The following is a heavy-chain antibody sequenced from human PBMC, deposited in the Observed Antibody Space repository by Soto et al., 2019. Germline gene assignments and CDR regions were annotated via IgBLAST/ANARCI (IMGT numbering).Heavy chain of an antibody. D-gene: IGHD6-13*01. Sequence: GGYLRLSCAASGFTFSSYSMNWVRQAPGKGLEWVSYISSSSSTIYYADSVKGRFTISRDNAKNSLYLQMNSLRAEDTAVYYCARGRVVAAAGTDFAFDIWGQGTMVTVSS. J-gene: IGHJ3*02. CDR2: ISSSSSTI. V-gene: IGHV3-48*01. CDR1: GFTFSSYS. CDR3: ARGRVVAAAGTDFAFDI.